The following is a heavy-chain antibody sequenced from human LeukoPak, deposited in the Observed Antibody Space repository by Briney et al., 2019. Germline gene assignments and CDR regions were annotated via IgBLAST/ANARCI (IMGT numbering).Heavy chain of an antibody. CDR3: ARVGSSGWYVHPTLDY. V-gene: IGHV1-2*02. Sequence: VASVKVSCKASGYTFTGYYMHWVRQAPRQRLERMVWINPNIGDTNYTQKLQGRVTVTRDTSISTAYMEPSRLRSDDTAVYYCARVGSSGWYVHPTLDYWGQGTLVTVSS. CDR2: INPNIGDT. CDR1: GYTFTGYY. J-gene: IGHJ4*02. D-gene: IGHD6-19*01.